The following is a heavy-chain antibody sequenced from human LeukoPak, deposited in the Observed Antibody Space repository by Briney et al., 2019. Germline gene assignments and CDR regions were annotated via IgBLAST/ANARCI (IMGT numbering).Heavy chain of an antibody. CDR1: GGSISTPGYY. CDR2: IYYSGST. CDR3: ANGGAYCGTDCYLPAFDY. V-gene: IGHV4-31*03. D-gene: IGHD2-21*02. Sequence: SQTLSLTCTVSGGSISTPGYYWNWIRQHPGRGLGWVGYIYYSGSTYYNPSLRSRVTISVDTSKNQFSLKLSSVTAADTAVYYCANGGAYCGTDCYLPAFDYWGQGTLVTVSS. J-gene: IGHJ4*02.